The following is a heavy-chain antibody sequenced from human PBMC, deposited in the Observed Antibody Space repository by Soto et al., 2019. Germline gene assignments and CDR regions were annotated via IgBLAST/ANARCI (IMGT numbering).Heavy chain of an antibody. CDR2: IHYSGGT. CDR1: GGSISSYY. D-gene: IGHD2-2*01. CDR3: ARARYQLLHPYYYGMDV. V-gene: IGHV4-59*01. J-gene: IGHJ6*02. Sequence: TSETLSLTCTVSGGSISSYYWSWIRQSPGKGLEWIGYIHYSGGTKSNPSLKSRVTISVDTSRNQVSLKLSSVTAADSAVYFCARARYQLLHPYYYGMDVWGQGTTVTVSS.